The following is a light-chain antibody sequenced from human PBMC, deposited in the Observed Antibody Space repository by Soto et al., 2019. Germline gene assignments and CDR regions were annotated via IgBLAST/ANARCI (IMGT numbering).Light chain of an antibody. Sequence: IQMTQSPSSLSASVGDRVSITCRASQGISNALAWYQQRPGTPPKLLIYDASLLEGGVPSRFSGSGSGTDFTLTISSLQPEDFATYYCHQFNDYPETFGPGTKVDIK. J-gene: IGKJ3*01. CDR1: QGISNA. CDR2: DAS. V-gene: IGKV1D-13*01. CDR3: HQFNDYPET.